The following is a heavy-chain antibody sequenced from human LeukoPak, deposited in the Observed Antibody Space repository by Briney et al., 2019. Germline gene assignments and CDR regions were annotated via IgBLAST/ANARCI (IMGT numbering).Heavy chain of an antibody. J-gene: IGHJ4*02. CDR1: GDSVCGNIVS. D-gene: IGHD5-18*01. Sequence: SQTLSLTCAISGDSVCGNIVSWNWIRQSTSRGLEWLGRTYYRSKWYNDYAVSVRSRITIDTDTSKNQFSLQLNSVTPEDTAVYYCARDNGYSYGYSFDSWGQGTLVTVSS. CDR3: ARDNGYSYGYSFDS. V-gene: IGHV6-1*01. CDR2: TYYRSKWYN.